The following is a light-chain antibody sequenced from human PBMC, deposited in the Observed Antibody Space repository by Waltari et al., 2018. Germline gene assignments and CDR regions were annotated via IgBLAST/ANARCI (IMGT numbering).Light chain of an antibody. CDR2: WAS. Sequence: DIVMTQSPDSLAVSLGERATINCKSSQSVLYISNNKNYLAWYQQKPGQPPKLLIYWASTRESGVPDRFSGSGSGTDFTLTISTLQAEDVAIYYCQQYFTTPYTFGQGTKLGIK. CDR1: QSVLYISNNKNY. J-gene: IGKJ2*01. CDR3: QQYFTTPYT. V-gene: IGKV4-1*01.